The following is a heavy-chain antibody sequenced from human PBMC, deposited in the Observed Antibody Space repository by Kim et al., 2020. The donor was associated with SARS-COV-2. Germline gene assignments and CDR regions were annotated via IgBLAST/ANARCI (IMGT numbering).Heavy chain of an antibody. D-gene: IGHD5-18*01. V-gene: IGHV3-13*01. Sequence: YPGSVQGRFTISRENAKNSLYLQMKSLRAGDTAVYYCARRASYGFYFDYWGQGTLVTVSS. J-gene: IGHJ4*02. CDR3: ARRASYGFYFDY.